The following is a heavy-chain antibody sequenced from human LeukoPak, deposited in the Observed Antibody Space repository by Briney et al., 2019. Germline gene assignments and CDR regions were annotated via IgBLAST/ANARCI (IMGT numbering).Heavy chain of an antibody. CDR3: ARLGSGSYLH. D-gene: IGHD3-10*01. Sequence: SETLSLTCAVYGGSFSGYYWSWIRQPPGKGLELIGEINHSGSTNYNPSLKSRVTISVDTSKNQFSLELSSVTAADTAVYYCARLGSGSYLHWGQGTLVTVSS. V-gene: IGHV4-34*01. CDR2: INHSGST. CDR1: GGSFSGYY. J-gene: IGHJ4*02.